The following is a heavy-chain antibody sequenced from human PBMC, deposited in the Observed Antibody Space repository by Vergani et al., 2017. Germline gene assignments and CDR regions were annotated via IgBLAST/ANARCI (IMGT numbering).Heavy chain of an antibody. Sequence: QVQLQQWGAGLLKPSETLSLTCAVYGGSFSGYYWGWIRQPPGKGLEWIGSIYYSGSTYYNPSLKSRVTISVDTSKNQFSLKLSSVTAADTAVYYCARPNVDIVATITSNWFDPWGQGTLVTVSS. CDR2: IYYSGST. D-gene: IGHD5-12*01. V-gene: IGHV4-34*01. J-gene: IGHJ5*02. CDR3: ARPNVDIVATITSNWFDP. CDR1: GGSFSGYY.